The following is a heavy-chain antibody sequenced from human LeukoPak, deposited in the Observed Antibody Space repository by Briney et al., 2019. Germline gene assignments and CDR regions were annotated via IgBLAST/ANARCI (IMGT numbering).Heavy chain of an antibody. CDR1: GFTFSSYA. Sequence: GGSLRLSCAASGFTFSSYAMSWVRQAPGKGLEWVSAISGSGGSTYYADSVKGRFTISRDNSKNTLYLQTNSLRAEDTAVYYCAKVPKGTPPIAPLDYWGQGTLVTVSS. J-gene: IGHJ4*02. V-gene: IGHV3-23*01. CDR3: AKVPKGTPPIAPLDY. D-gene: IGHD6-13*01. CDR2: ISGSGGST.